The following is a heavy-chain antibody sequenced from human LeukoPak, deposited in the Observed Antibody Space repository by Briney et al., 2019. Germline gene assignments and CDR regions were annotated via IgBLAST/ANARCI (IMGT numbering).Heavy chain of an antibody. CDR3: ARKYGSNAGYFDY. CDR1: GYSISTGYY. D-gene: IGHD4-23*01. V-gene: IGHV4-38-2*01. J-gene: IGHJ4*02. CDR2: SYHSGTS. Sequence: SETLSLTCGVSGYSISTGYYWGWVRQPPGKGLEWIGNSYHSGTSYYNPSLKSRVSISVDTSKIQFSLNLRSVTAADTAVYYCARKYGSNAGYFDYWGQGALVTVSS.